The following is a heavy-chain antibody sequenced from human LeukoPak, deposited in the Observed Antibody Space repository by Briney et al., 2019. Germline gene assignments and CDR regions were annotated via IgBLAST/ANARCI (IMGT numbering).Heavy chain of an antibody. Sequence: PGGSLRLSCAASGFTFSSYSMNWVRQAPGKGLEWVSSISSSSSYIYYADSVKGRFTISRDNAKNSLYLQMNSLRAEDTAVYYCARARARGNDFWSGYYKEESPPYSMDVWGKGTTVTVSS. V-gene: IGHV3-21*01. D-gene: IGHD3-3*01. CDR2: ISSSSSYI. J-gene: IGHJ6*03. CDR1: GFTFSSYS. CDR3: ARARARGNDFWSGYYKEESPPYSMDV.